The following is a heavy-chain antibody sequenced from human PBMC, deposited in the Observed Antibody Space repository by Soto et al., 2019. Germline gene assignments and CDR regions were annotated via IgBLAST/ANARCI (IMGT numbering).Heavy chain of an antibody. D-gene: IGHD5-18*01. J-gene: IGHJ4*02. CDR2: IYYSGST. Sequence: SETLSLACTVSGVSISTGGYYWSWIRQHPGKGLEWIGNIYYSGSTYYNPSLKSRVTMSVDTSKNQFSLNLSSVTAADSAVYYCASSLRLPTEQWGQGTLVTVSS. V-gene: IGHV4-31*03. CDR1: GVSISTGGYY. CDR3: ASSLRLPTEQ.